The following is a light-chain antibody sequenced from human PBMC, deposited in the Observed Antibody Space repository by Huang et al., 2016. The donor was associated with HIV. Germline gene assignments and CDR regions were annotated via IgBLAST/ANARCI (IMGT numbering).Light chain of an antibody. Sequence: DIQMTQSPSSLSASLGDRVTITCRASQDLRSSVAWYQQKPGKAPSHLLHGASSVERGVPSRFSGSGSGADYTLTISRLQSEDFATYYCQQYYRSLWTFGQGTKVE. CDR2: GAS. V-gene: IGKV1-NL1*01. CDR3: QQYYRSLWT. CDR1: QDLRSS. J-gene: IGKJ1*01.